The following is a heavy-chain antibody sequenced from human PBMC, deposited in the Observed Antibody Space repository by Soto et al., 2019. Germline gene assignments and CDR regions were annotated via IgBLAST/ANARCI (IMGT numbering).Heavy chain of an antibody. CDR3: AREASITAAGSFDY. CDR2: INAGNGNT. D-gene: IGHD6-13*01. Sequence: ASVKVSCKASGYIFITFAMHWVRQAPGQRLEYMGWINAGNGNTKYSQKFQGRVTITSDTSASIGYMELSSLGSEDTAVYYCAREASITAAGSFDYWGQGTLVTVSS. V-gene: IGHV1-3*01. J-gene: IGHJ4*02. CDR1: GYIFITFA.